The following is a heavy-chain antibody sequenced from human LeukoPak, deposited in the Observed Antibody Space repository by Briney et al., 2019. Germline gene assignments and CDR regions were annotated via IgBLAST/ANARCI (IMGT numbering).Heavy chain of an antibody. V-gene: IGHV4-34*01. Sequence: ASETLSLTCAVYGGSFSGYYWSWIRQPPGKGLEWIGEINHSGSTNYNPSLKSRVTISVDTSKNQFSLQLNSVTPEDTAVYYCAREPNWGSSEHFDYWGQGTLVTVSS. CDR1: GGSFSGYY. CDR3: AREPNWGSSEHFDY. D-gene: IGHD7-27*01. CDR2: INHSGST. J-gene: IGHJ4*02.